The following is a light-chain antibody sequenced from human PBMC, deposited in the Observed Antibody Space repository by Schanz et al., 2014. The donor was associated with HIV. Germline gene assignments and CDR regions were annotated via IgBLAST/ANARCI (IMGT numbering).Light chain of an antibody. Sequence: EIVMTQSPATLSVSLGETVTLSCKASQSISVNLAWYQQKPGQGPRLLIHGASTRATGIPDRFSGSGSGTDFTLTISRLEPEDFAVYYCQQYGSSRWTFGQGTKVVIK. CDR2: GAS. CDR3: QQYGSSRWT. V-gene: IGKV3-20*01. CDR1: QSISVN. J-gene: IGKJ1*01.